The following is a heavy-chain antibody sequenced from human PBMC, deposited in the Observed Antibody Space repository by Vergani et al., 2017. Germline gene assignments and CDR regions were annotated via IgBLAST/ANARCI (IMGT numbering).Heavy chain of an antibody. V-gene: IGHV1-69*08. Sequence: QVQLVQSGAEVKKPGSSVKVSCKASGGTFSSYTISWVRQAPGQGLEWMGRIIPILGIANYAQKFQGRVTITADKSTSTAYMELSSLRSEDTAVYYCARDGIVVVPAANKGGSYYYYGMDVWGQGTTVTVSS. J-gene: IGHJ6*02. D-gene: IGHD2-2*01. CDR2: IIPILGIA. CDR3: ARDGIVVVPAANKGGSYYYYGMDV. CDR1: GGTFSSYT.